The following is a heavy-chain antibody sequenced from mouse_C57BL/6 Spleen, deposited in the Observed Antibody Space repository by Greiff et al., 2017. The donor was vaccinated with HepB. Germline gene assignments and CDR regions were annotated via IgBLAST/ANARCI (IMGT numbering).Heavy chain of an antibody. CDR3: ARHEDSSGYAMDY. D-gene: IGHD3-2*02. CDR1: GFTFSSYG. CDR2: ISSGGSYT. J-gene: IGHJ4*01. V-gene: IGHV5-6*01. Sequence: EVQGVESGGDLVKPGGSLKLSCAASGFTFSSYGMSWVRQTPDKRLEWVATISSGGSYTYYPDSVKGRFTISRDNAKNTLYRQMSSLKSEDTAMYYCARHEDSSGYAMDYWGQGTSVTVSS.